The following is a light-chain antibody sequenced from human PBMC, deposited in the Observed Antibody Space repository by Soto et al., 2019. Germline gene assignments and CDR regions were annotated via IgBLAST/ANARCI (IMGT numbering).Light chain of an antibody. CDR3: CSYAGSYTFEV. Sequence: SALTQPRSVSGSPGQSVTLSCTGTSSDVGGYNYVSWYQQHPGNAPTLMSYAVSKRPSGVPDRFSGSKSGNTASLTISGLQAEDEADYYCCSYAGSYTFEVFGGGTKLTVL. CDR2: AVS. CDR1: SSDVGGYNY. J-gene: IGLJ2*01. V-gene: IGLV2-11*01.